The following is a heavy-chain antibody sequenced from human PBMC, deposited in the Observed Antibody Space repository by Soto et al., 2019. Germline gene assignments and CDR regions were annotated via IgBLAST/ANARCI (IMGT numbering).Heavy chain of an antibody. CDR2: IYYSGST. Sequence: TLSLTCTVSGGSISSSSYYWGWIRQPPGKGLEWIGSIYYSGSTYYNPSLKSRVTISVDTSKNQFSLKLSSVTAADTAVYYCARTLYGSGSYYHWGQGTLVTVSS. J-gene: IGHJ5*02. V-gene: IGHV4-39*01. CDR3: ARTLYGSGSYYH. D-gene: IGHD3-10*01. CDR1: GGSISSSSYY.